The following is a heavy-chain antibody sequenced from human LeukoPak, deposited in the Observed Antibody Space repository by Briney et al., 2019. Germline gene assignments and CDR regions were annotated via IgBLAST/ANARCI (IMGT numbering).Heavy chain of an antibody. D-gene: IGHD2-15*01. CDR2: VNPSGGST. J-gene: IGHJ4*02. CDR1: LYTFTSYY. CDR3: AREGRVCRGGSCYERYYFDY. V-gene: IGHV1-46*01. Sequence: ASVKVSSKPSLYTFTSYYVHWVGQAAGHGREWLAIVNPSGGSTSYAKKFQGRVTITRDMSTSTLYMELSSLRSEDTAVYYCAREGRVCRGGSCYERYYFDYWGQGTLVTVSS.